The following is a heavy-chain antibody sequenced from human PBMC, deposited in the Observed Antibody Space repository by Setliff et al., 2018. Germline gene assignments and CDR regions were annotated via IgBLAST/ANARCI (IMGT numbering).Heavy chain of an antibody. J-gene: IGHJ4*02. CDR1: GGTFNNYG. D-gene: IGHD2-15*01. V-gene: IGHV1-18*01. CDR2: ISTYNVNT. CDR3: TRGPKDFVVLAAAACFDF. Sequence: ASVKVSCKASGGTFNNYGVTWVRQAPGQGLEWLGWISTYNVNTTYAQKFQGRVTMTADASTSTANMELRGLRSDDTAVYYCTRGPKDFVVLAAAACFDFWGQGTLVTVSS.